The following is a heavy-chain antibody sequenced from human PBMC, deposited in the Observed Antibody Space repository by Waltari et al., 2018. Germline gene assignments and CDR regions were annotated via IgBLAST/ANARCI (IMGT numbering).Heavy chain of an antibody. CDR2: INPTSGGT. CDR3: ARAQAKFLEWLLNDY. Sequence: QVQLVQSGAEVKKPGASVKVSCKASGYTFTGYYMHWVRQAPGQGLEWMGRINPTSGGTNYAQKFQGRVTMTRDTSISTAYMGLSRLRSDDTAVYYCARAQAKFLEWLLNDYWGQGTLVTVSS. V-gene: IGHV1-2*06. J-gene: IGHJ4*02. CDR1: GYTFTGYY. D-gene: IGHD3-3*01.